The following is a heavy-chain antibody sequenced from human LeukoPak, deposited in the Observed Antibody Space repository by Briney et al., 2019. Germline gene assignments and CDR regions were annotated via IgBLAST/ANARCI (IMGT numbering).Heavy chain of an antibody. Sequence: SQTLSLTCAVSGSSISSGGYSWSWIRQPPGKGLEWIGYIYHSGSTYYNPSLKSRVTISVDRSKNQFSLKLSSVTAADTAVYYCARDIPYGVYWYFDLWGRGTLVTVSS. J-gene: IGHJ2*01. V-gene: IGHV4-30-2*01. D-gene: IGHD4-17*01. CDR1: GSSISSGGYS. CDR2: IYHSGST. CDR3: ARDIPYGVYWYFDL.